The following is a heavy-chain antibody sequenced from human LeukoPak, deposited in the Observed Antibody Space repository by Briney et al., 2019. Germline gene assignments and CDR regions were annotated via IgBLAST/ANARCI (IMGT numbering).Heavy chain of an antibody. D-gene: IGHD4-17*01. CDR2: ISISGSKT. CDR3: VNEIRPNDY. J-gene: IGHJ4*02. V-gene: IGHV3-23*01. CDR1: GFTFSSYA. Sequence: GGSLRLSCAASGFTFSSYAMSWVRQAPGKGLEWVSAISISGSKTYYADSVKGRFTISRDNSKNTLYLQMNSLRAEDTAVYYCVNEIRPNDYWGQGTQVTVSS.